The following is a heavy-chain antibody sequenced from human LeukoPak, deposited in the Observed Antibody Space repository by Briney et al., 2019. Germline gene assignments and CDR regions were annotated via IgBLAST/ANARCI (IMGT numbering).Heavy chain of an antibody. J-gene: IGHJ4*02. V-gene: IGHV1-69*05. CDR1: GGTFSSYA. CDR3: ARQDYDILTWYYFDY. Sequence: GASVKVSCKASGGTFSSYAISWVRQAPGQGLERMGGIIPIFGTANYAQKFQGRVTITTDESTSTAYMELSSLRSEDTAVYYCARQDYDILTWYYFDYWGQGTLVTVSS. CDR2: IIPIFGTA. D-gene: IGHD3-9*01.